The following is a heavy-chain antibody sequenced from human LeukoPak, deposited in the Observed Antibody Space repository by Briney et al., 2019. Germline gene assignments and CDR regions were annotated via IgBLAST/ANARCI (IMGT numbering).Heavy chain of an antibody. Sequence: PSETLSLTCTVSGGSISGSYWSWIRQPAGKGLEWIGRIYTSGSTNYNPSLKSRVTMSVDTSKNQFSLKLSSVTAADTAVYYCAREGAAAGIGNAFDIWGQGTMVTVSS. D-gene: IGHD6-13*01. V-gene: IGHV4-4*07. CDR2: IYTSGST. CDR3: AREGAAAGIGNAFDI. J-gene: IGHJ3*02. CDR1: GGSISGSY.